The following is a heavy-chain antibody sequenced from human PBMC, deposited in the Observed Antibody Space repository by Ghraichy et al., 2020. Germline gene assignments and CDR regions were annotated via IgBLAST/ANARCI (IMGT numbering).Heavy chain of an antibody. CDR1: GGSISSADYY. V-gene: IGHV4-30-4*01. CDR3: AREVSATTRTHFDH. CDR2: IYCSGNT. D-gene: IGHD1-26*01. Sequence: TQSLTCTVSGGSISSADYYWSWIRQPPGKGLDWLGYIYCSGNTHYDPSLQSRVSISVDTSKNQFFLKLDSVTAADTAVYYCAREVSATTRTHFDHWGQGILVTVSS. J-gene: IGHJ4*02.